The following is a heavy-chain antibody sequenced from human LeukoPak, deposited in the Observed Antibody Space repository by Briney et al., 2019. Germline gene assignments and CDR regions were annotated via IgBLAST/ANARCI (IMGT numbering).Heavy chain of an antibody. D-gene: IGHD5-18*01. J-gene: IGHJ4*02. CDR1: AGSISSNS. V-gene: IGHV4-59*08. CDR2: TSYTGST. Sequence: PSETLSLTCTVSAGSISSNSCSWIRQPPGEGLEWIGYTSYTGSTNYTPCLKSRVTSLVDTTKNQYSLKLTSVSAADTAVYYCATEDTSRGKDCWGQRNLVTVSS. CDR3: ATEDTSRGKDC.